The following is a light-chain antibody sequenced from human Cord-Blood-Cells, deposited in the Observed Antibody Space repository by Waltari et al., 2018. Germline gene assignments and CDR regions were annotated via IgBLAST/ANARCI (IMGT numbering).Light chain of an antibody. J-gene: IGKJ1*01. CDR1: QSISSY. CDR3: QQSYSTPWT. Sequence: DIQMTQSPSSLSASVGDRVTITCRASQSISSYLNWYQQKPGKAPKLLIYAASSLQSGVPSRFSGRGSGTEFTLTISRLQPEDFATYYCQQSYSTPWTFGQGTKVENK. CDR2: AAS. V-gene: IGKV1-39*01.